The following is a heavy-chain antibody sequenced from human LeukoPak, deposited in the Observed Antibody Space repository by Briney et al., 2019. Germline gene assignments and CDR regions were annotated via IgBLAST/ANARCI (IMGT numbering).Heavy chain of an antibody. CDR3: ARDSIVVAPAALGY. J-gene: IGHJ4*02. CDR1: GYTFTSYG. V-gene: IGHV1-18*01. CDR2: ISAYNGNT. D-gene: IGHD2-2*01. Sequence: ASVKVSCKASGYTFTSYGISWMRQAPGQGLEWMGWISAYNGNTNYAQKLQGRVTMTTDTSTSTAYMELRSLRSDDTAVYYCARDSIVVAPAALGYWGQGTLVTVSS.